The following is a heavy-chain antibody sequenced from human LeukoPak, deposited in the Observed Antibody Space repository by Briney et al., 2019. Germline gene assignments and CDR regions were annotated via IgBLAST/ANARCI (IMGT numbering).Heavy chain of an antibody. V-gene: IGHV4-34*01. J-gene: IGHJ4*02. Sequence: PSETLSLTCAVYGGSFSSYYWSWIRQPPGRGLEWIGEINHSGSTNYNPSLKSRVTISVDTSKKQFSLKLSSVTAADTAVYYCARGHANYYGSGSLYYWGQGTLVTVSS. CDR1: GGSFSSYY. CDR2: INHSGST. CDR3: ARGHANYYGSGSLYY. D-gene: IGHD3-10*01.